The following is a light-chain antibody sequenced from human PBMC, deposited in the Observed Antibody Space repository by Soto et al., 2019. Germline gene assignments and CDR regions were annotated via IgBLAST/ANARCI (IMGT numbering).Light chain of an antibody. J-gene: IGKJ4*01. CDR3: QQHRDWPLT. V-gene: IGKV3-11*01. CDR1: QTVSSY. Sequence: EIVLTQSPATLSLSPGERATLSFRASQTVSSYLAWYQQKPGQAPRLLISDASNRATGIPARFSGSGSGIDFTLTVSSLEPEDFAVYYCQQHRDWPLTFGGGTKVEI. CDR2: DAS.